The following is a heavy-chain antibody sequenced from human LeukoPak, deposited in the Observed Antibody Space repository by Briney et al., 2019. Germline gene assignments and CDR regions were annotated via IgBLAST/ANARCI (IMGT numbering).Heavy chain of an antibody. CDR2: ISAYNGNT. J-gene: IGHJ3*02. D-gene: IGHD3-22*01. V-gene: IGHV1-18*01. Sequence: GASVKVSCKTSGYTFTSYAISWVRQAPGQGLEWMGWISAYNGNTDYAQKFQGRVTMTTDTSTSTAYMELRSLRSDDTAVYYCARDRPPYYYDSSNAFDIWGQGTMVTVSS. CDR1: GYTFTSYA. CDR3: ARDRPPYYYDSSNAFDI.